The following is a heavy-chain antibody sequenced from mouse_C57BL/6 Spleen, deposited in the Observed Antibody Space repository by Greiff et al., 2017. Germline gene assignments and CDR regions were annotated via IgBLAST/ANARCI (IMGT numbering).Heavy chain of an antibody. V-gene: IGHV1-50*01. J-gene: IGHJ2*01. Sequence: QVQLKQPGAELVKPGASVKLSCKASGYTFTSYWMQWVKQRPGQGLEWIGEIDPSDSYTNYNQKFKGKATMTVDTSSSTAYRQHSSLTSADSAVYYCAKHYGSSYYFDYWGQGTTLTVSS. CDR1: GYTFTSYW. D-gene: IGHD1-1*01. CDR3: AKHYGSSYYFDY. CDR2: IDPSDSYT.